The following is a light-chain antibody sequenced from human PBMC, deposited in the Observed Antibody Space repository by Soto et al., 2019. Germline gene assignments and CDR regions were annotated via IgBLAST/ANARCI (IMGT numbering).Light chain of an antibody. Sequence: DIQMTQSPSSVSASVGDRVTITCRASQGISSWVAWYQQKPGKAPKLLIYAASSLQSGVPSRFSGSGSGTDFTLTISSLQPEDFATYYCQQANSFPTWTFGQGTKVEIK. CDR2: AAS. CDR3: QQANSFPTWT. J-gene: IGKJ1*01. CDR1: QGISSW. V-gene: IGKV1-12*01.